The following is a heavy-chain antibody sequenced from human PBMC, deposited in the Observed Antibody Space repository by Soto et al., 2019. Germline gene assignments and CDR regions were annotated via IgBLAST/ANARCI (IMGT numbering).Heavy chain of an antibody. CDR3: ARVLPYYYDSSGYYYGFAFDI. J-gene: IGHJ3*02. V-gene: IGHV1-69*13. D-gene: IGHD3-22*01. CDR2: IIPIFGTA. Sequence: GASVKVSCKASGDTFSSYAISWVRQAPGQGLEWMGGIIPIFGTANYAQKFQGRVTITADESTSTAYMELSSLRSEDTAVYYCARVLPYYYDSSGYYYGFAFDIRGQGTMVTVSS. CDR1: GDTFSSYA.